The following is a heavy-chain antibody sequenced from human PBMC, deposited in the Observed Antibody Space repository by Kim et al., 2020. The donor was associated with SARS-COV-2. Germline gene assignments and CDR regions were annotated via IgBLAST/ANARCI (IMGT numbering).Heavy chain of an antibody. V-gene: IGHV4-34*01. CDR2: INHSGST. J-gene: IGHJ5*02. Sequence: SETLSLTCAVYGWSFSGYYWTWIRQSPGQGLEWIGEINHSGSTAYNPSFKSRVIISVDTSKNQFSLRMSSVTVADQAVFYCARGRGIQKGIDPWGQGAL. CDR1: GWSFSGYY. D-gene: IGHD6-13*01. CDR3: ARGRGIQKGIDP.